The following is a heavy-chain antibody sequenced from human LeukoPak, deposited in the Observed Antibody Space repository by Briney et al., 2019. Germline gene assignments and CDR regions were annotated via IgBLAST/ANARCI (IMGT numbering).Heavy chain of an antibody. J-gene: IGHJ5*02. CDR1: GLIFSGSA. Sequence: GGSLRLSCAASGLIFSGSAMHWVRQASGKGLEWVGRIRSRPNNYATAYAASVKGRFTISRDDSKNTAYLQMNSLKTEDTAVYYCTRRYGANSWWFDPWGQGTLVTVSS. CDR2: IRSRPNNYAT. D-gene: IGHD4-23*01. CDR3: TRRYGANSWWFDP. V-gene: IGHV3-73*01.